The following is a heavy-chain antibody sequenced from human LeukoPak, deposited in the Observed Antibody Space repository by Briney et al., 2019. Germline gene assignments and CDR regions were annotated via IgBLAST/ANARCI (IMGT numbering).Heavy chain of an antibody. J-gene: IGHJ4*02. D-gene: IGHD3-10*01. V-gene: IGHV4-4*07. CDR1: GGSISTDY. Sequence: NPSETLSLTCTVSGGSISTDYWTCIRQPAGKGLEWIGLIYTSGSTEYNPSLKSRVTISLDTSRNQFSLRLTSVTAADTAVYYCASDFGYWGQGTLVTVSS. CDR3: ASDFGY. CDR2: IYTSGST.